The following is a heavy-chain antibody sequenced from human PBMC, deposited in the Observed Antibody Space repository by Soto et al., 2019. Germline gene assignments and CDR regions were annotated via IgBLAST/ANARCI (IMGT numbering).Heavy chain of an antibody. CDR1: GFTFSSYA. CDR2: ISYDGSNK. D-gene: IGHD2-15*01. V-gene: IGHV3-30-3*01. CDR3: VRVPSSSGRAHFDY. Sequence: QVPLVESGGGVVQPGRSLRLSCAASGFTFSSYAMHWVRQAPGKGLEWVAVISYDGSNKYYADSVKGRFTISRDNSKNTLYLQMNSLRAEDTAVYYCVRVPSSSGRAHFDYWGQGTLVTVSS. J-gene: IGHJ4*02.